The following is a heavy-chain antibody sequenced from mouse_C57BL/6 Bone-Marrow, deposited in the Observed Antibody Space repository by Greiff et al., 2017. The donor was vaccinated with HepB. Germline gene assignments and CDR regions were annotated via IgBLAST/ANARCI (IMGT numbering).Heavy chain of an antibody. D-gene: IGHD1-1*01. Sequence: VQLKQPGAELVKPGASVKLSCKASGYTFTSYWMHWVKQRPGQGLEWIGMIHPNSGSTNYNEKFKSKATLTVDKSSSTAYMQLSSLTSEDSAVYYCASGFITTAMDYWGQGTSVTVSS. CDR3: ASGFITTAMDY. J-gene: IGHJ4*01. V-gene: IGHV1-64*01. CDR2: IHPNSGST. CDR1: GYTFTSYW.